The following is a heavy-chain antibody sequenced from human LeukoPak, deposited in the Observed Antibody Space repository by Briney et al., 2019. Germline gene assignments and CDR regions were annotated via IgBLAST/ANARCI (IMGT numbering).Heavy chain of an antibody. Sequence: PSETLSLTCAVYGGSFSGYYWSWIRQPPGKGLEWIGEINHSGSTNYNPSLKSRVTISVDTSKNQFSLKLSSVTAADTAVYYCARLSIAEGDYWGQGTLVTVSS. D-gene: IGHD6-6*01. CDR2: INHSGST. CDR1: GGSFSGYY. V-gene: IGHV4-34*01. CDR3: ARLSIAEGDY. J-gene: IGHJ4*02.